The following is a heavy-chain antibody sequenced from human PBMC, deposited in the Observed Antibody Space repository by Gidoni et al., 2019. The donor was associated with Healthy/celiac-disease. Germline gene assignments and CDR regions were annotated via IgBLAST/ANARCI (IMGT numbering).Heavy chain of an antibody. J-gene: IGHJ4*02. V-gene: IGHV3-23*01. CDR3: AKVDWYGAPRITIFGVVSEGFDY. CDR2: ISGRGGST. D-gene: IGHD3-3*01. CDR1: GFTFSSYA. Sequence: EVQLLESGGGLVQPGGSLRLSCAASGFTFSSYAMLCVRPAPGKGLEWVSAISGRGGSTYYADSVKGRFTISRDNSKNTLYLQMNSLRAEDTAVYYCAKVDWYGAPRITIFGVVSEGFDYWGQGTLVTVSS.